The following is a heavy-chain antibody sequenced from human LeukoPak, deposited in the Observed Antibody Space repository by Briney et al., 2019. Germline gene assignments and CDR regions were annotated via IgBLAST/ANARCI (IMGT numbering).Heavy chain of an antibody. D-gene: IGHD3-9*01. J-gene: IGHJ4*02. V-gene: IGHV5-51*01. CDR3: ARRNYDILTGYYNDYFDY. Sequence: GESLKISCKASGYRFTSYWIGWVRQMPGKGLEWVGIIYPSDSDARYSPSFQGQVAISADKSINTAYLQWSSLKASDTAMYYCARRNYDILTGYYNDYFDYWGQGTLVTVSS. CDR1: GYRFTSYW. CDR2: IYPSDSDA.